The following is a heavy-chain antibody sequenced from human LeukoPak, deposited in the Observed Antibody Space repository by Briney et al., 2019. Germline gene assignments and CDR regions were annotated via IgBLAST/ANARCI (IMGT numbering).Heavy chain of an antibody. J-gene: IGHJ6*02. CDR2: IYYSGST. V-gene: IGHV4-59*08. Sequence: SETLSLTCTVSGGSISSYYWSWIRQPPGKGREWIGYIYYSGSTNYNPSLKSRVTISVDTSKNQFSLKLSSVTAADTAVYYCARLTPGYSSSWYYYGMDVWGQGTTVTVSS. CDR1: GGSISSYY. CDR3: ARLTPGYSSSWYYYGMDV. D-gene: IGHD6-13*01.